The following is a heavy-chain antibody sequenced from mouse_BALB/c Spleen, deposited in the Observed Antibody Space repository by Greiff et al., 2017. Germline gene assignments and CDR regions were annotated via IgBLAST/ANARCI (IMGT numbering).Heavy chain of an antibody. V-gene: IGHV3-6*02. J-gene: IGHJ1*01. CDR3: ARFYGSSYVSYWYFDV. Sequence: EVKLQESGPGLVKPSQSLSLTCSVTGYSITSGYYWNWIRQFPGNKLEWMGYISYDGSNNYNPSLKNRISITRDTSKNQFFLKLNSVTTEDTATYYCARFYGSSYVSYWYFDVWGAGTTVTVSS. CDR2: ISYDGSN. CDR1: GYSITSGYY. D-gene: IGHD1-1*01.